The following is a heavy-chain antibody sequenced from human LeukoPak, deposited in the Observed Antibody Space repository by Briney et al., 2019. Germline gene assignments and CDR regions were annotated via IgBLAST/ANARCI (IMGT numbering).Heavy chain of an antibody. CDR3: ARDRRIAVAGTPHYFDC. D-gene: IGHD6-19*01. CDR1: GFTFSSYW. CDR2: IKKDGSEK. J-gene: IGHJ4*02. V-gene: IGHV3-7*01. Sequence: PGGSLRLSCAASGFTFSSYWMSWVRQAPGKGLEWVANIKKDGSEKYYVDSVKGRFTISRDNAKNSLYLEVNSLRAEDTAVYYCARDRRIAVAGTPHYFDCWGQGTLVTVSS.